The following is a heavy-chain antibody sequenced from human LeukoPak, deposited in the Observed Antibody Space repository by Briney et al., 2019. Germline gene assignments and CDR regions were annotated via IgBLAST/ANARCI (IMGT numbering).Heavy chain of an antibody. CDR2: ISAYTGDT. D-gene: IGHD3-10*01. J-gene: IGHJ4*02. CDR3: ARDGGVTAGIIREK. CDR1: GYIFSNYG. Sequence: GASVKVSCKTSGYIFSNYGISWVRQAPGQGLEWMGWISAYTGDTNYAQKLQGRVTMTTDTSTTTAYMELRSLRFDDTAVYYCARDGGVTAGIIREKWGQGTLVTVSS. V-gene: IGHV1-18*01.